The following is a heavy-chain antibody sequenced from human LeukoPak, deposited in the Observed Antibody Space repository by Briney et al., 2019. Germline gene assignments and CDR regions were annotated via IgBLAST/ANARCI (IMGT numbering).Heavy chain of an antibody. CDR2: ISGDGGST. Sequence: GGSLRLSCAASGFTFDDYAMHWVRQAPGKGLEWVSLISGDGGSTYYADSVKGLFTISRDNAKNSLYLYMNSLRADDSALYYCAREGSRSGFFDWGQGTPVAVSS. V-gene: IGHV3-43*02. J-gene: IGHJ4*02. CDR1: GFTFDDYA. CDR3: AREGSRSGFFD. D-gene: IGHD3-22*01.